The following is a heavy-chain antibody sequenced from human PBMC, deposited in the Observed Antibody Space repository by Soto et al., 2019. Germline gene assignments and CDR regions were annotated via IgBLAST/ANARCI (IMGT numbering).Heavy chain of an antibody. CDR3: ARAGRSGWYYFDY. J-gene: IGHJ4*02. CDR2: IYYSGST. CDR1: GGSISSGDYY. D-gene: IGHD6-19*01. V-gene: IGHV4-30-4*01. Sequence: KASETLSLTCTVSGGSISSGDYYWGWIRQPPGKGLEWIGYIYYSGSTYYNPSLKSRVTIPVDTSKNQFSLKLSSVTAADTAVYYCARAGRSGWYYFDYWGEGTLVTVSA.